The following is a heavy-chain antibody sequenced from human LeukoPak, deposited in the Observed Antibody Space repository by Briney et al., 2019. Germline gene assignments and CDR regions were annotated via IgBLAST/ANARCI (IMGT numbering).Heavy chain of an antibody. D-gene: IGHD3-10*01. Sequence: SETLSLTCTVSGGSIRTYHWSWIRQAPGKGLEWIGSIYSSGSTSYNPSVKSRVTISLDTSKKQFSLKLSSVTAADTAVYYCARGRGLGDYWGQGTLVTVSS. CDR3: ARGRGLGDY. V-gene: IGHV4-59*01. CDR2: IYSSGST. J-gene: IGHJ4*02. CDR1: GGSIRTYH.